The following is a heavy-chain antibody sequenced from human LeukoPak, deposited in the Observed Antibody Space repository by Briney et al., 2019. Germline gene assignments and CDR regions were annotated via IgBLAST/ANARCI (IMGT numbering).Heavy chain of an antibody. CDR3: ARGTSMGLSYGLVY. CDR2: ISYDGSKK. Sequence: GGSLRLSCAASGFIFSSYAVHWVRQAPGKGLEWVAVISYDGSKKYYAHSVRGRFTISRDNSKNTLFLQMNSLRTEDTAVYYCARGTSMGLSYGLVYWGQGTLVTVSS. V-gene: IGHV3-30*04. D-gene: IGHD3-10*01. J-gene: IGHJ4*02. CDR1: GFIFSSYA.